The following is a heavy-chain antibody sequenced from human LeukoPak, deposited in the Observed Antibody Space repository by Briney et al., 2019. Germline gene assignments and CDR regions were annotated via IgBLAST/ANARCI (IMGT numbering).Heavy chain of an antibody. D-gene: IGHD5-18*01. CDR3: ARGSGVQVWSSLGY. J-gene: IGHJ4*02. CDR2: ISSSGSYI. V-gene: IGHV3-21*01. CDR1: GFTFSSYS. Sequence: GGSLRLSCAASGFTFSSYSMNWVRQAPGKGLEWVSSISSSGSYIYYADSVKGRFTFSRDNAKNSLYLQMNSLRAEDTAVYYCARGSGVQVWSSLGYWGQGTLVTVSS.